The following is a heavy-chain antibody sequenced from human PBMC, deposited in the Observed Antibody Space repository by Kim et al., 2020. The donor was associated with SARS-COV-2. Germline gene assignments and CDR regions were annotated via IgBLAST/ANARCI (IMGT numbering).Heavy chain of an antibody. D-gene: IGHD3-10*01. Sequence: SETLSLTCTVSGGSVSSGSYYWSWIRQPPGKGLEWIGYIYYSGSTNYNPSLKSRVTISVDTSKNQFSLKLSSVTAADTAVYYCAREGPDLYGSGSHDYY. CDR3: AREGPDLYGSGSHDYY. J-gene: IGHJ6*01. CDR2: IYYSGST. CDR1: GGSVSSGSYY. V-gene: IGHV4-61*01.